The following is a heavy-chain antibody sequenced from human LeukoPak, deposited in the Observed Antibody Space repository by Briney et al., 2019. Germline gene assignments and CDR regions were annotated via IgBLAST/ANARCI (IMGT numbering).Heavy chain of an antibody. Sequence: PSETLSLTCTVSGGSISSSSYYWGWIRQPPGKGLEWIASIHHSGSTDYNPSLKSRVTISIDTSKNQFSLKLTYVTAADTAVYYCARLGYCSSTSCYPDLWGQGTLVTVS. CDR2: IHHSGST. V-gene: IGHV4-39*07. J-gene: IGHJ5*02. CDR1: GGSISSSSYY. D-gene: IGHD2-2*01. CDR3: ARLGYCSSTSCYPDL.